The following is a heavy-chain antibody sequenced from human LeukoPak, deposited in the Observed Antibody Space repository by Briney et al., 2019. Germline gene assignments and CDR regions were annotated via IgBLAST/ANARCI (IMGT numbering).Heavy chain of an antibody. CDR2: INPNSGGT. CDR3: AREDDSSSWYYFDY. D-gene: IGHD6-13*01. J-gene: IGHJ4*02. V-gene: IGHV1-2*02. CDR1: GYTLTGYY. Sequence: ASVKVSCKASGYTLTGYYMHWVRQAPGQRLEWMGWINPNSGGTNYAQKFQGRVTMTRDTSISTAYMALSRLRSDDTVVYYCAREDDSSSWYYFDYWGQGTLVTVSS.